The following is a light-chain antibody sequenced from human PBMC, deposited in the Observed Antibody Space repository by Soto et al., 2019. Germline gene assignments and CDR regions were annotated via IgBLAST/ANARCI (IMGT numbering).Light chain of an antibody. CDR2: DVS. V-gene: IGKV1-13*02. CDR1: QDIRGA. CDR3: QQFNIYPLT. Sequence: AIQVTQSPSSLSASVGDRATISCRASQDIRGALAWYQQKPGQAPKLLIYDVSTVQTGVPSRFSGRGSGTEFTLTITRLQSEDFAAYYCQQFNIYPLTFGQGTRLDI. J-gene: IGKJ5*01.